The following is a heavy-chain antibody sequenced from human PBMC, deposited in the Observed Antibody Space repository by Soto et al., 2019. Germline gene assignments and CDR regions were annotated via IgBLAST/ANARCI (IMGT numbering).Heavy chain of an antibody. J-gene: IGHJ6*02. CDR1: GGTFSSYA. CDR2: IIPIFGTA. CDR3: ARADKYSSSWYYYYGMDV. Sequence: ASVKVSGKASGGTFSSYAISWVRQAPGQGLEWMGGIIPIFGTANYAQKFQGRVTITADESTSTAYMELSSLRSEDTAVYYCARADKYSSSWYYYYGMDVWVQGTTVTVSS. D-gene: IGHD6-13*01. V-gene: IGHV1-69*13.